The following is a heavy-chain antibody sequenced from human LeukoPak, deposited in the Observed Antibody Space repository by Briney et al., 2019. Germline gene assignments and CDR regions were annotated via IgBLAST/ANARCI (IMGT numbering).Heavy chain of an antibody. Sequence: SETLSLTCTVSGASIRSGDYYWSWIRQPPGKGLEWIGYIYDSGSTYYNPSLKSRITISVDTSENRFSLKLSSVTATDTAVYYCASYSYYYDSSGYFDYWGQGTLVTVSS. V-gene: IGHV4-30-4*01. J-gene: IGHJ4*02. D-gene: IGHD3-22*01. CDR2: IYDSGST. CDR1: GASIRSGDYY. CDR3: ASYSYYYDSSGYFDY.